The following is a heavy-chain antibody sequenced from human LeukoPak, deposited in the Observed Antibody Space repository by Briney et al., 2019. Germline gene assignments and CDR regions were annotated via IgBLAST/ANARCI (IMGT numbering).Heavy chain of an antibody. CDR3: ARFRDGGGSSNDYLDY. CDR2: IYYSGST. V-gene: IGHV4-39*01. CDR1: GGSISSSSYY. D-gene: IGHD2-15*01. J-gene: IGHJ4*02. Sequence: PSETLSLTCTVSGGSISSSSYYWGWIRQPPGKGLEWIGSIYYSGSTYYNPSLKSRVTISVDTSKNQFSLKLSSVTAADTAVYYCARFRDGGGSSNDYLDYWGQGTLVTVSS.